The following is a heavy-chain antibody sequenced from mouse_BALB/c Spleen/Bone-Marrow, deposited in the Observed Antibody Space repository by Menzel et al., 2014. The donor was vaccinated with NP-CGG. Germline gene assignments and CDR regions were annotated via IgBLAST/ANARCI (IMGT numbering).Heavy chain of an antibody. V-gene: IGHV3-2*02. CDR2: ISYSGST. CDR1: GYSITSDYA. CDR3: ARGGYGDAVDY. Sequence: EVKLQESGPGLVKPSQSLSLTCTVTGYSITSDYAWNWIRQFPGNKLEWMGYISYSGSTSYNPSLKSRISITRDTSKNQFFLQLNSVTSEDTATYYCARGGYGDAVDYWGQGTSVTVSS. J-gene: IGHJ4*01. D-gene: IGHD1-2*01.